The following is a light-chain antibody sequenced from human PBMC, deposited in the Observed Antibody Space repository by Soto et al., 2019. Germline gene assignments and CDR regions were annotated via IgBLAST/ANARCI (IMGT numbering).Light chain of an antibody. V-gene: IGLV2-14*01. CDR2: EVR. CDR3: TSYTPTGALV. CDR1: NTDVGGYNY. J-gene: IGLJ7*01. Sequence: QSALTQPASVSGSPGQSITVSCTGTNTDVGGYNYVSWYQHRPGKAPRLMIYEVRNRPSGVSNRFSGSKSGNTASLTISGLQSEDEADYYCTSYTPTGALVFGRGTQLTVL.